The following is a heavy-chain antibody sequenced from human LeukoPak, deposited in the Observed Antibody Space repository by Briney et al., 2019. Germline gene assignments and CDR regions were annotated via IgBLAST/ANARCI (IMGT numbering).Heavy chain of an antibody. CDR1: GDSVSTNSAT. D-gene: IGHD7-27*01. Sequence: SQTLSLTCAISGDSVSTNSATWNWIRQSSSRGLEWLGRTYYRSKWYNDYAVSAKSRITINPDTSKNQFSLQLNSVTPEDTAVYYCARDQGLGRYAFDIWGQGTMVTVSS. J-gene: IGHJ3*02. CDR2: TYYRSKWYN. CDR3: ARDQGLGRYAFDI. V-gene: IGHV6-1*01.